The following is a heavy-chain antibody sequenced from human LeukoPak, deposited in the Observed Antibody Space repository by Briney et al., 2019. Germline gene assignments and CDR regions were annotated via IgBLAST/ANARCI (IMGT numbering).Heavy chain of an antibody. Sequence: GGSLRLSCTVSGFTFSNAWMGWVRQAPAKGLEWVGRIKKKTDGGTTDYAAPVKGRFTISRDDSGNTLYLQMNSLKTEDTAVYYCTTEYYYDSSGLFDYWGQGTLVTVSS. CDR2: IKKKTDGGTT. V-gene: IGHV3-15*01. D-gene: IGHD3-22*01. CDR1: GFTFSNAW. J-gene: IGHJ4*02. CDR3: TTEYYYDSSGLFDY.